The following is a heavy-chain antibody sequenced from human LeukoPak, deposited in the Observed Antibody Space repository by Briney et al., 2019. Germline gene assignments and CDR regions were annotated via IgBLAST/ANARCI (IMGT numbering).Heavy chain of an antibody. Sequence: GASVKVSCKSSGNTFTTYDINWVRQATGQGLEWMGWVSPNSANTAYAQKFQGRVTMTRNTSISTAYMELSSLRSEDTAVYYCAIKLSSGGYWGQGTLVTVSS. CDR3: AIKLSSGGY. D-gene: IGHD3-22*01. V-gene: IGHV1-8*01. CDR2: VSPNSANT. J-gene: IGHJ4*02. CDR1: GNTFTTYD.